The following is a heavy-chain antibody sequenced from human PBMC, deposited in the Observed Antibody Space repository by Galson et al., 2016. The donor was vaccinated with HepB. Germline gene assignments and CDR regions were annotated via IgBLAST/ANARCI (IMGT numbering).Heavy chain of an antibody. CDR3: AKDRHLDYYDSSGYPTWFDY. CDR1: GFTFSSYA. Sequence: SLRLSCAASGFTFSSYAMSWVRQAPGKGLEWVSAISVSGGSTYYADSVKGRFTISRDNSKSTLYLQMNSLRAEDTAVYYCAKDRHLDYYDSSGYPTWFDYWGQGTTVTVSS. J-gene: IGHJ4*03. V-gene: IGHV3-23*01. CDR2: ISVSGGST. D-gene: IGHD3-22*01.